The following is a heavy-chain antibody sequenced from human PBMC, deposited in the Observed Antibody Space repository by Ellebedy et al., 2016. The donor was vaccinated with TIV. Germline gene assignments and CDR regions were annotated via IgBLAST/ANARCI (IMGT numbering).Heavy chain of an antibody. J-gene: IGHJ4*02. CDR3: ARQGPYGDCDY. CDR2: ISSSSDYI. Sequence: GESLKISCAASGFTFRTYYMNWVRQAPGKGLEWVSFISSSSDYIHYADSVKGRFTISRDKAKNSLYLQMNSLRDEDTAVYFCARQGPYGDCDYWGQGTLVTVSS. D-gene: IGHD4-17*01. V-gene: IGHV3-21*05. CDR1: GFTFRTYY.